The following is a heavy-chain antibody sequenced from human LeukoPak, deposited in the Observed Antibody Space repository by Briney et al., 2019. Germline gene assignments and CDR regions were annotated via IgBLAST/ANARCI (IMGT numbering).Heavy chain of an antibody. V-gene: IGHV3-74*01. J-gene: IGHJ4*02. D-gene: IGHD5-18*01. Sequence: GGFLRLSCVASGFTFSSYWMHWVRQAPGKGLVWVSRINSDGSSTSYADSVKGRFTISRDNAKNTLYLQMNSLRAEDTAVYYCASSGYSEEYYFDYWGQGTLVTVSS. CDR1: GFTFSSYW. CDR3: ASSGYSEEYYFDY. CDR2: INSDGSST.